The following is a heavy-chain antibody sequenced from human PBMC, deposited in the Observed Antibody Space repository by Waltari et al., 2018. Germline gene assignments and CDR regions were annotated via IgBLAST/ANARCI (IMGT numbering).Heavy chain of an antibody. J-gene: IGHJ4*02. D-gene: IGHD4-17*01. V-gene: IGHV1-69*08. CDR2: IIPILGIA. Sequence: QVQLVQSGAEVKKPGSSVKVSCKASGGTFSSYTISWVRQAPGQGLEWMGRIIPILGIANYAQKFQGRVTITADKSTSTAYMELSSLRAEDTAVYYCARDHDYGDLTYDYWGQGTLVTVSS. CDR1: GGTFSSYT. CDR3: ARDHDYGDLTYDY.